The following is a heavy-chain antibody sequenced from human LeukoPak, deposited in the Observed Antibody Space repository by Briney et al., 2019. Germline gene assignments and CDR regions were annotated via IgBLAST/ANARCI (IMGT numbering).Heavy chain of an antibody. CDR3: ARGDYYGSQNYTYDI. CDR1: GFTFRVYE. Sequence: PGGSLRLSCAASGFTFRVYEMQWVRQAPGKGLEWVSYISGRGDTIYYADSVKGRFTISRDNARNSLYLQMNSQRSEDTALYYCARGDYYGSQNYTYDIWGQGTMVTVSS. J-gene: IGHJ3*02. D-gene: IGHD3-10*01. CDR2: ISGRGDTI. V-gene: IGHV3-48*03.